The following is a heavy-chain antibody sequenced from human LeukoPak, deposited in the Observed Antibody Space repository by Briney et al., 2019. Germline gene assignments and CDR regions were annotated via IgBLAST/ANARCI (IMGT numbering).Heavy chain of an antibody. CDR1: GGSISNNNYY. Sequence: SETLSLTCTVSGGSISNNNYYWGWIRQPPGKGLEWIGSIYYSGSTYYNPSLKSRVTISVDTSKNQFSLKLSSVTAADTAVYYCARGVAQPVDYWGQGTLVTVSS. CDR2: IYYSGST. D-gene: IGHD6-13*01. J-gene: IGHJ4*02. CDR3: ARGVAQPVDY. V-gene: IGHV4-39*07.